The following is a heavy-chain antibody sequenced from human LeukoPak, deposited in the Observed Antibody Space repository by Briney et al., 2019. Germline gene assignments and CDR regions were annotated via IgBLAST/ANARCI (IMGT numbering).Heavy chain of an antibody. CDR2: ISGSGGST. J-gene: IGHJ4*02. D-gene: IGHD2-2*01. Sequence: PGGSLRLSCAASGFTFSSYAMSWVRQARGKGLEWVSAISGSGGSTYYADSVKGRFTISRDNSKNTLYLQMNSLRAEDTAVYYCAKSRGYCSSTSCYGGVDYWGQGTLVTVSS. V-gene: IGHV3-23*01. CDR1: GFTFSSYA. CDR3: AKSRGYCSSTSCYGGVDY.